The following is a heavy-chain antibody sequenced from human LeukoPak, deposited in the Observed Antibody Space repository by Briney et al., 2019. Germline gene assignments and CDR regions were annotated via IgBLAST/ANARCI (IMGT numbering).Heavy chain of an antibody. D-gene: IGHD3-16*02. CDR2: INHSGST. CDR3: ARDRYDYVWGSYRYTVDY. V-gene: IGHV4-34*01. J-gene: IGHJ4*02. Sequence: SETLSLTCAVYGGSFSGYYWSWIRQPPGKGLEWIGEINHSGSTNYNPSLKSRVTISVDTSKNKFSLKLSSVTAADTAVYYCARDRYDYVWGSYRYTVDYWGQGTLVTVSS. CDR1: GGSFSGYY.